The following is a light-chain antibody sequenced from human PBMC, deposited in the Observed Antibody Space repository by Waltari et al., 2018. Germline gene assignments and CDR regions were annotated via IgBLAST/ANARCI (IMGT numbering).Light chain of an antibody. CDR3: CSYAGSDTVA. V-gene: IGLV2-23*01. CDR2: EAT. CDR1: SSDVGNYNV. Sequence: QFALTQPASASGSPGQSIAISCTGTSSDVGNYNVISWYQQHPGKAPKYLIDEATKRPSWVSDRFSGSKSGNTATLTISGLQAEDEADYYCCSYAGSDTVAFGGGTKVTVL. J-gene: IGLJ2*01.